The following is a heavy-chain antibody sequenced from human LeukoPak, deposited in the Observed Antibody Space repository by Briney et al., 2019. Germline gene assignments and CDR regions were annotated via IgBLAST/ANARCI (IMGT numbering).Heavy chain of an antibody. CDR2: IYNSGAGI. J-gene: IGHJ4*02. D-gene: IGHD6-19*01. V-gene: IGHV3-23*01. CDR3: AKDVAPDSGWDLDY. Sequence: GGSLRLSCAASGFTFSTYTMSWVRQAPGKGLEWVSSIYNSGAGIFYADSVKGRFTISRDNSKDTLYLQMNSLRAEDTAVYYCAKDVAPDSGWDLDYWGQGTLVTVSS. CDR1: GFTFSTYT.